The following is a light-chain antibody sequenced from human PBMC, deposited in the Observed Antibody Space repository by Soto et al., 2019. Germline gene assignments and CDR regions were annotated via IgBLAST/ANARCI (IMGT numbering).Light chain of an antibody. CDR1: SSDVGGYNY. Sequence: QSVLTQPPSASGSPGQSVAISCTGTSSDVGGYNYVSWYQQHPSKAPKLMIYEVNQRPSGVPDRFSGSKSGNPASLTVSGLQAEDEANDYCGSYAGSSNVFGNGTKVTVL. V-gene: IGLV2-8*01. CDR2: EVN. J-gene: IGLJ1*01. CDR3: GSYAGSSNV.